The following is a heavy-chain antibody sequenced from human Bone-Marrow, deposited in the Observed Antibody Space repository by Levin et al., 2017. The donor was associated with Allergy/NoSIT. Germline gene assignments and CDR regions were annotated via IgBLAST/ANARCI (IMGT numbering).Heavy chain of an antibody. V-gene: IGHV3-11*01. CDR2: ISVGGNTI. CDR1: GFIFSDYY. D-gene: IGHD3-16*02. J-gene: IGHJ4*02. CDR3: ARDSGYRDFDY. Sequence: PGGSLRLSCAASGFIFSDYYMSWIRQAPGKGLEWIAYISVGGNTIFYADSVKDRFTISRDDAKKSLFLLLSGLRADDTAVYFCARDSGYRDFDYWGQGSLVTVSS.